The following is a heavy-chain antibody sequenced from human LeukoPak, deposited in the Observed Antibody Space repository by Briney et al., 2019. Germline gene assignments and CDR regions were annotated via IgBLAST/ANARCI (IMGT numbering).Heavy chain of an antibody. J-gene: IGHJ3*02. V-gene: IGHV1-69*04. CDR3: ARDTHIVVVPAAQEDAFDI. D-gene: IGHD2-2*01. Sequence: GASVKVSCKASGGTFSNYAISWVRQAPGQGLEWMGRIIPIGDLRTYAQKFQGRVTITADKSTSTAYMELSSLRSDDTAVYYCARDTHIVVVPAAQEDAFDIWGQGTMVTVSS. CDR1: GGTFSNYA. CDR2: IIPIGDLR.